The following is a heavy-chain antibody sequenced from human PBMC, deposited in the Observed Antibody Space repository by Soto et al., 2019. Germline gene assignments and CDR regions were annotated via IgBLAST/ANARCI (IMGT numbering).Heavy chain of an antibody. Sequence: QVQLQESGPGLVKPSQTLSLTCTVSGGSISSGGYYWSWIRQHPGKGLAWIGYIYYSGSTYYNPSLKSRVTISGDTSKNQFSLKLSSVTAADTAVYYCARYYYGSGSYYNVRAFDYWGQGTLVTVSS. V-gene: IGHV4-31*03. D-gene: IGHD3-10*01. CDR1: GGSISSGGYY. J-gene: IGHJ4*02. CDR2: IYYSGST. CDR3: ARYYYGSGSYYNVRAFDY.